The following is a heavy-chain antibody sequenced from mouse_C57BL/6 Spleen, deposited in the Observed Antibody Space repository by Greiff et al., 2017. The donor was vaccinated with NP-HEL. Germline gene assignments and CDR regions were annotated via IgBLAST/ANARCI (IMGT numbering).Heavy chain of an antibody. J-gene: IGHJ4*01. V-gene: IGHV1-26*01. CDR1: GYTFTDYY. D-gene: IGHD2-2*01. CDR3: ARYDGYPARGAMDY. Sequence: EVQLQQSGPELVKPGASVKISCKASGYTFTDYYMNWVKQSHGKSLEWIGDINPNNGGTSYNQKFKGKATLTVDKSSSTAYMELRSLTSEDSAVYYCARYDGYPARGAMDYWGQGTSVTVSS. CDR2: INPNNGGT.